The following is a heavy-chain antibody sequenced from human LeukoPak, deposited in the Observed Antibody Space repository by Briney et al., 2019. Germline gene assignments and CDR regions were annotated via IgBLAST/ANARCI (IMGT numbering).Heavy chain of an antibody. CDR2: INHSGST. Sequence: PSETLSLTCAVYGVPFRCYFGGWLRQPPGKGLEWFGEINHSGSTNYNPSLKSRVTISVDTSKTQFSLTLSSVTAADTAVYYCASRGYSGYDQADFDYWGQGTLVTVSS. J-gene: IGHJ4*02. D-gene: IGHD5-12*01. V-gene: IGHV4-34*01. CDR1: GVPFRCYF. CDR3: ASRGYSGYDQADFDY.